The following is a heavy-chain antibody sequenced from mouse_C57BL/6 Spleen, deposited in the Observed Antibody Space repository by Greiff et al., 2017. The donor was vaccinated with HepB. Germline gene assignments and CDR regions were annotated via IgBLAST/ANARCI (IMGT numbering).Heavy chain of an antibody. CDR3: ARPYYGSSYHYFDY. CDR2: INPNNGGT. D-gene: IGHD1-1*01. Sequence: EVQLQQSGPELVKPGASVKIPCKASGYTFTDYNMDWVKQSHGKSLEWIGDINPNNGGTIYNQKFKGKATLTVDKSSSTAYMELRSLTSEDTAVYYCARPYYGSSYHYFDYWGQGTTLTVSS. J-gene: IGHJ2*01. CDR1: GYTFTDYN. V-gene: IGHV1-18*01.